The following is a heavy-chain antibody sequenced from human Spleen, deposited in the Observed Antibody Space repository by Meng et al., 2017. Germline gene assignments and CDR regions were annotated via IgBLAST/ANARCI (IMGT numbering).Heavy chain of an antibody. V-gene: IGHV1-69*10. J-gene: IGHJ4*02. CDR1: GYTFTSYG. Sequence: QVQLVQSGVDVKKPGASVKVSCKASGYTFTSYGINWVRQASGQGLEWMGGIIPILNIANYAQKFSGRVTITADQSTTTAYMELSSLRSEDTGVYYCAGRVGTGYNFDRSGEVYYFDSWGQGTLVTVSS. D-gene: IGHD3-22*01. CDR3: AGRVGTGYNFDRSGEVYYFDS. CDR2: IIPILNIA.